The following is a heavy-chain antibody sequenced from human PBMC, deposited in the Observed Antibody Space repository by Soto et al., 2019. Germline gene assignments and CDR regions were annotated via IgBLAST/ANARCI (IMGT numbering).Heavy chain of an antibody. V-gene: IGHV1-18*04. CDR2: ISAYNGDT. CDR3: ARGPPGGLRGGVSY. D-gene: IGHD2-15*01. CDR1: GYTFTNYG. J-gene: IGHJ4*02. Sequence: QVQLVQSGGEVKKPGASVKVSCKTSGYTFTNYGMTWVRQAPGQGLKWMGWISAYNGDTNYAQKFQGRVIMTTDTSTTTAYMELRSLRSDDTAVYYCARGPPGGLRGGVSYWGQGTLVTVSS.